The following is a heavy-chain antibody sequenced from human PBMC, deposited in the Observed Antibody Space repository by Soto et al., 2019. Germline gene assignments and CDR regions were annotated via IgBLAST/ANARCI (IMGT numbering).Heavy chain of an antibody. CDR3: TRELAY. J-gene: IGHJ4*02. CDR1: GFTFNSHT. Sequence: EVQLVESGGGLVQPGGSLRLSCVASGFTFNSHTMNWVRQAPGKGLEWLSYISDSSSTIYYADSVKGRFTISRDNAKNSLYLQMNSLRAEDTAVYYCTRELAYWGQGPLVTVST. CDR2: ISDSSSTI. V-gene: IGHV3-48*04.